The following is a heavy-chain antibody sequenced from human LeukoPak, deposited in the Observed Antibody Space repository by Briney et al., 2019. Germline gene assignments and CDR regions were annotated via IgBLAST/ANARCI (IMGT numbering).Heavy chain of an antibody. CDR2: IFYSGNT. Sequence: PSETLSLTCAVYGGSFSGYYWNWIRQPPGKGLEWIGYIFYSGNTNYNPSLKSRVTISVDTSKNQFSLKLNSVTAADTAVYYCARGRGGPDYWGQGTLVTVSS. J-gene: IGHJ4*02. CDR3: ARGRGGPDY. CDR1: GGSFSGYY. D-gene: IGHD3-16*01. V-gene: IGHV4-59*01.